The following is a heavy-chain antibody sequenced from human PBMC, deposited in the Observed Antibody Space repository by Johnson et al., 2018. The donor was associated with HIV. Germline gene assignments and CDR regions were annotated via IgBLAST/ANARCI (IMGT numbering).Heavy chain of an antibody. CDR1: GFTFSDHA. Sequence: QVQLVESGGGVVHPGRSLRVSCAASGFTFSDHAIHWVRQAPGKGLEWVAVISYDASNKYYGDSVKGRFTISRDNSKKKVFLQMNSLRHEDTAVYYCVRDVGSSGWYDSLVTDIWGQGTMVTVSS. J-gene: IGHJ3*02. CDR3: VRDVGSSGWYDSLVTDI. V-gene: IGHV3-30-3*01. CDR2: ISYDASNK. D-gene: IGHD6-19*01.